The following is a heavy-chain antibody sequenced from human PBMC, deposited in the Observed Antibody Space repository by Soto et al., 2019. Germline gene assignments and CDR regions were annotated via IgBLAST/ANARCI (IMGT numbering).Heavy chain of an antibody. Sequence: PGGPLRLSCAASGFTFDDYTMHWVRQAPGKSLEWVSLISWDGTNTYYADSVKGRFTISRDNRKNSLFLQMNSLSTEDTALYYCAKANSPDTGWYLPPQFWGQGTLVTVSS. D-gene: IGHD6-19*01. J-gene: IGHJ4*02. V-gene: IGHV3-43*01. CDR3: AKANSPDTGWYLPPQF. CDR2: ISWDGTNT. CDR1: GFTFDDYT.